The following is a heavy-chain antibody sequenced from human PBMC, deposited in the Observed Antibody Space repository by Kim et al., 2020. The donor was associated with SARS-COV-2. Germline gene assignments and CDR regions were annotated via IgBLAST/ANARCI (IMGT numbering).Heavy chain of an antibody. CDR1: GFTFSSYA. Sequence: GGSLRLSCAASGFTFSSYAMSWVRQAPGKGLEWVSAISGSGGSTYYADSVKGRFTISRDNSKNTLYLQMNSLRAEDTAVYYCAKDRPDFFARITMVRGVENGAFDLWGKGTMVTVSS. J-gene: IGHJ3*01. V-gene: IGHV3-23*01. CDR2: ISGSGGST. CDR3: AKDRPDFFARITMVRGVENGAFDL. D-gene: IGHD3-10*01.